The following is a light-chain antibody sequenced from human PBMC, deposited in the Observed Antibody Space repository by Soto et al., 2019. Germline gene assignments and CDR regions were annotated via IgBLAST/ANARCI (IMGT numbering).Light chain of an antibody. V-gene: IGKV3-15*01. Sequence: EIVMTQSPATLSVSLGERATLSCRASQSVSTNLAWYQQKPGQAPRLLIYGASTRATGIPARFSGSGSGTEFTLTLSSLQSEDFVVYYCQQYNYWPTFGQGTKVEIK. J-gene: IGKJ1*01. CDR1: QSVSTN. CDR3: QQYNYWPT. CDR2: GAS.